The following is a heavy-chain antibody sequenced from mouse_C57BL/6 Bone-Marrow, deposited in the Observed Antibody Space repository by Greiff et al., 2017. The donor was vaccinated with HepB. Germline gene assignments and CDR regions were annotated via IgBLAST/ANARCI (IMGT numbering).Heavy chain of an antibody. V-gene: IGHV5-6*01. CDR3: ARHDRKTYYCDY. Sequence: EVQGVESGGDLVKPGGSLKLSCAASGFTFSSYGMSWVRQTPDKRLEWVATISSGGSYTYYPDSVKGPFTISRDNAKNTLYLQRSSLKSEDTAMYYCARHDRKTYYCDYWGQGTTLTVSS. CDR1: GFTFSSYG. CDR2: ISSGGSYT. J-gene: IGHJ2*01.